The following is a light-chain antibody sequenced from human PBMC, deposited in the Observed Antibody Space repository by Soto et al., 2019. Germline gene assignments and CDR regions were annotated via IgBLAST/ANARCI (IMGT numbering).Light chain of an antibody. CDR1: QSISNY. CDR3: LQHDAYPFT. V-gene: IGKV1-17*02. J-gene: IGKJ5*01. CDR2: AAS. Sequence: DIQMTQSPSSLSASIGDRVTITCRASQSISNYLNWYQHKPGKAPNLLIYAASSLQSGVPSRFSGSGSETEFTLTITNLQSEDIATYYCLQHDAYPFTLGQGTRLEI.